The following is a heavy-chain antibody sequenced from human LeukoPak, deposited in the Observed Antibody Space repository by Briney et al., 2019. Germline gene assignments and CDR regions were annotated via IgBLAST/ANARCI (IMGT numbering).Heavy chain of an antibody. CDR3: AREIPPYAFDI. D-gene: IGHD2-2*02. CDR2: ISYDGSNK. Sequence: GGSLRLSCAASGFTFSSYAMHWVRQAPGKGLEWVAVISYDGSNKYYADSVKGRFTISRDNSKNTLYLQMNSLRAEDTAVYYCAREIPPYAFDIWGQGTMVTVSS. V-gene: IGHV3-30*04. CDR1: GFTFSSYA. J-gene: IGHJ3*02.